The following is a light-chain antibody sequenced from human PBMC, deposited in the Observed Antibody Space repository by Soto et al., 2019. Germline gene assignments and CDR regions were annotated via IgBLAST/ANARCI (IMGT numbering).Light chain of an antibody. CDR1: SSNIGSSS. CDR2: RNN. V-gene: IGLV1-47*01. CDR3: GEWDDSLNAYV. J-gene: IGLJ1*01. Sequence: QSVLTQPSSASGTPGQRVTMSCSGSSSNIGSSSVYWYQQLPGTAPKLLIFRNNQRPSGVPDRFSGSKSGTSASLAISGLRSEDEADYYCGEWDDSLNAYVCGTGTKVTVL.